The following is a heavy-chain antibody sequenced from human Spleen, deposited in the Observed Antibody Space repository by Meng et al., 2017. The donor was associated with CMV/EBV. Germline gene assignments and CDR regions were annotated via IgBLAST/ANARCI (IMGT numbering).Heavy chain of an antibody. Sequence: GESLKISCKTSGYKFTTYWIAWVRQMPGKGLEWMGMIYPDDSDTRYSPSFQGQVTIAADKSTGTAYVQWSSLKASDTAMYYCARRPFYGTFDIWGQGTMVTVSS. CDR2: IYPDDSDT. CDR3: ARRPFYGTFDI. J-gene: IGHJ3*02. V-gene: IGHV5-51*01. CDR1: GYKFTTYW. D-gene: IGHD3-10*01.